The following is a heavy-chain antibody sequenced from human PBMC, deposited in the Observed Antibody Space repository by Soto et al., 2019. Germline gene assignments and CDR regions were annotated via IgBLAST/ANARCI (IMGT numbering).Heavy chain of an antibody. J-gene: IGHJ4*02. CDR1: GFTFSSYA. D-gene: IGHD4-17*01. CDR3: AKDYSTVTTDPLSVVLFDY. Sequence: GGSLRLSCASSGFTFSSYAMSWVRQAPGKGLEWVSIITSDGRTYYADSVKGRFTISRDNSKNTVYLQMNSLRAEDTAVYYCAKDYSTVTTDPLSVVLFDYWGQGALVTVSS. V-gene: IGHV3-23*01. CDR2: ITSDGRT.